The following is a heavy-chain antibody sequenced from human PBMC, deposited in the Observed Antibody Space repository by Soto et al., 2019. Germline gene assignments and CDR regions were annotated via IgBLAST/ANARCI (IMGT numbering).Heavy chain of an antibody. CDR3: ARVYSGSYSDS. CDR1: GGSMRSNNR. D-gene: IGHD1-26*01. CDR2: IFHSGST. J-gene: IGHJ4*02. Sequence: SKTLSLTCAVSGGSMRSNNRWSWVRQPPGKGLEWIGEIFHSGSTNYNPSLKTRVTISVDKSKNQFSLKLSSVTAADTAVYYCARVYSGSYSDSWGQGTLVT. V-gene: IGHV4-4*02.